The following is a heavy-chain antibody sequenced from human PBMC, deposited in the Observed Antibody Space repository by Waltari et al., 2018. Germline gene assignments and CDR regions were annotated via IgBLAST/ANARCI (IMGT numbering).Heavy chain of an antibody. Sequence: LESGGGLAQPGGSLKLSCVASGSTFGDGARMWGRQAPGKGLEWVSVISGSAGAIHYVDSVKGRFTISRDNSNSTRYLQMNNLRADDTAIYYCAKAPYQLPFLEAWGQGTPVTVSS. V-gene: IGHV3-23*01. CDR1: GSTFGDGA. CDR3: AKAPYQLPFLEA. J-gene: IGHJ1*01. D-gene: IGHD2-2*01. CDR2: ISGSAGAI.